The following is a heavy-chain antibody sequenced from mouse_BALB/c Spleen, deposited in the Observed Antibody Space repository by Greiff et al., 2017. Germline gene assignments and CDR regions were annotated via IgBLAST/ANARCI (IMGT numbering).Heavy chain of an antibody. J-gene: IGHJ1*01. CDR3: ARGGITTARYFDV. D-gene: IGHD1-2*01. V-gene: IGHV1-52*01. CDR2: IDPYDSET. Sequence: QVQLKQSGAELVRPGASVKLSCKASGYTFTSYWMNWVKQRPEQGLEWIGRIDPYDSETHYNQKFKDKAILTVDKSSSTAYMQLSSLTSEDSAVYYCARGGITTARYFDVWGAGTTVTVSS. CDR1: GYTFTSYW.